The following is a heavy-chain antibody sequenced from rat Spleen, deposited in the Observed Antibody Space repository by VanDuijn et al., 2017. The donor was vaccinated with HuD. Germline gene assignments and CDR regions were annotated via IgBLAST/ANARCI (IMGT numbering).Heavy chain of an antibody. CDR2: IWGDGST. CDR3: ARGGQPYY. Sequence: QVQLKESGPGLVQPSQTLSLTCTVSGFSLTSYHVSWVRQPPGKGLEWMGVIWGDGSTAYNSALKSRLSISRDTSKSQVFLKMSSLKTEDTATYYCARGGQPYYWGQGVMVTVSS. D-gene: IGHD3-4*01. V-gene: IGHV2-32*01. CDR1: GFSLTSYH. J-gene: IGHJ2*01.